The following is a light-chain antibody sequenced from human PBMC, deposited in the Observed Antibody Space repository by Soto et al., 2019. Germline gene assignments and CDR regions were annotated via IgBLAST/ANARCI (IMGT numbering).Light chain of an antibody. V-gene: IGKV1-5*03. CDR2: KAS. CDR3: QQYRIQWT. Sequence: DIQMTQSPSTLSASVGDRVSITCRASQSIDTWLAWYQQKPGKVPKVLIYKASSLQSGVPSRFSGSGSGTEFTLTISSLQPDDFATYYCQQYRIQWTFGQGTKVEMK. CDR1: QSIDTW. J-gene: IGKJ1*01.